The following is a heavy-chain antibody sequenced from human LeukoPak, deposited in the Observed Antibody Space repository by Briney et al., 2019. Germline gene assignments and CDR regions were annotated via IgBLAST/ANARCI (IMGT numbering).Heavy chain of an antibody. J-gene: IGHJ4*02. V-gene: IGHV3-30-3*01. CDR1: GFTFSSYA. CDR2: ISYDGSNK. Sequence: PGGSLRLSCAASGFTFSSYAMHWVRQAPGKGLEWVPVISYDGSNKYYADSVKGRFTISRDNSKNTLYLQMNSLRAEDTAVYYCAREYDFWSGLSPPDYWGQGTLVTVSS. CDR3: AREYDFWSGLSPPDY. D-gene: IGHD3-3*01.